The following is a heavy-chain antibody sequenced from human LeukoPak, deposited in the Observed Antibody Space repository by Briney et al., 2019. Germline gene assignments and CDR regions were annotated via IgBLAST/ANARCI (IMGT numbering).Heavy chain of an antibody. D-gene: IGHD6-19*01. J-gene: IGHJ4*02. CDR2: INPNSGCT. Sequence: ASVKVSCKASGYTITGYYMHLVRQAPGQGLEGVGLINPNSGCTNYSQKFQGRVTMTRDTSISTAYMELSRLRSDDTAVYYCASASGIAVAGTGYWGQGTLVTVSS. V-gene: IGHV1-2*02. CDR3: ASASGIAVAGTGY. CDR1: GYTITGYY.